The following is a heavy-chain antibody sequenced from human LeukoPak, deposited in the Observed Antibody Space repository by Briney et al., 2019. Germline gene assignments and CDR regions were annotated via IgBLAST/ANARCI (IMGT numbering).Heavy chain of an antibody. CDR1: GFIFSNYA. D-gene: IGHD4-23*01. J-gene: IGHJ4*02. CDR3: TKDLRYYYADNHSEMDEHDY. Sequence: PGGSLRLSCAASGFIFSNYAMSWVRQAPGKGLEWVSGISGSGGSTVYVDSVKGRFTISRDNSKNIMYLQMNSLRVEDTALYYCTKDLRYYYADNHSEMDEHDYWGQGTLVTVSS. V-gene: IGHV3-23*01. CDR2: ISGSGGST.